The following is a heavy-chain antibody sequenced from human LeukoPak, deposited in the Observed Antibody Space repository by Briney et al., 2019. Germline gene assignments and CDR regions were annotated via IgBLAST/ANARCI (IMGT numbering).Heavy chain of an antibody. Sequence: PSETLSLTCTVSGGSISSYYWSWIRQPPEKGLEWIGYIYYSGSTNYNRSLKSRVTISVDTSKNQFSLKLSSVTAADTAVYYCARGYYDSSGYRGPFDYWGQGTLVTVSS. CDR2: IYYSGST. CDR3: ARGYYDSSGYRGPFDY. J-gene: IGHJ4*02. CDR1: GGSISSYY. V-gene: IGHV4-59*01. D-gene: IGHD3-22*01.